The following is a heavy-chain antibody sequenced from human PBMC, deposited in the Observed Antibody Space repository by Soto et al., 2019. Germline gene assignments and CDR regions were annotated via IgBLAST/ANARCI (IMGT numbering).Heavy chain of an antibody. CDR1: GYTFTSYD. J-gene: IGHJ4*02. V-gene: IGHV1-8*01. CDR2: MNPNSGNT. D-gene: IGHD3-3*01. Sequence: ASVKVSCKASGYTFTSYDINWVRQATGQGLEWMGWMNPNSGNTGYAQKFQGRVTMTRNTSISTAYMELSSLRSEDTAVYYCARGHYDFWSGQPPCYFDYWGQGTLVTVSS. CDR3: ARGHYDFWSGQPPCYFDY.